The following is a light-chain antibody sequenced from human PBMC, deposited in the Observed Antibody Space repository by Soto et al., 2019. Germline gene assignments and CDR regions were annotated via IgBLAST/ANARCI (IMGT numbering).Light chain of an antibody. J-gene: IGKJ4*01. V-gene: IGKV3-15*01. CDR1: QSVSSN. Sequence: EIVMAQSPATLSVSRGERATLCCRASQSVSSNLAWYQQKPGQAPRLLIYGASTRATGIPARFSGSGSGTEFTLTISSLQSEDFAVYYCQQYNNWRALTFGGGTKVDI. CDR3: QQYNNWRALT. CDR2: GAS.